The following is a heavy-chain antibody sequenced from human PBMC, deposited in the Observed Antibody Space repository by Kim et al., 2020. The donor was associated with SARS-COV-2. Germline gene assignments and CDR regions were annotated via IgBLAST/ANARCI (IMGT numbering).Heavy chain of an antibody. V-gene: IGHV3-21*04. CDR3: VRGVRGSRTVGTLDR. D-gene: IGHD1-26*01. CDR2: ISTDSVYT. CDR1: GFNFKTYG. J-gene: IGHJ2*01. Sequence: GGSLRLSCVASGFNFKTYGMNWVRQSPGKGLECLSSISTDSVYTFYADPVKGRFIISRDNAKTSVSLQMNSLSDDDTAIYYRVRGVRGSRTVGTLDRWG.